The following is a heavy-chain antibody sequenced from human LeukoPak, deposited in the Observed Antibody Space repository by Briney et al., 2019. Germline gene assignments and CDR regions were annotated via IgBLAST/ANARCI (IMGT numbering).Heavy chain of an antibody. CDR3: ARGRGYDYVWGSYRPNHHFDC. D-gene: IGHD3-16*02. CDR1: GGSFSGYY. V-gene: IGHV4-34*01. CDR2: INHSGST. J-gene: IGHJ4*02. Sequence: PSETLSLTCAVYGGSFSGYYWSWIRQPPGKGLEWIGEINHSGSTNYNPSLKSRVTISVDTSKNQFSLKLSSVTAADTAVYYCARGRGYDYVWGSYRPNHHFDCWGQGTLVTVSS.